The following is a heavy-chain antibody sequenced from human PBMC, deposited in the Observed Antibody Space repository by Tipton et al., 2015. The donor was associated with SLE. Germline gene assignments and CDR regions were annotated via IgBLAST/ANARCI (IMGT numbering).Heavy chain of an antibody. CDR2: ISWNSGTI. J-gene: IGHJ5*02. Sequence: RSLRLSCEVSGFTFDDYAMHWVRQPPGKGLEWVSGISWNSGTIGYVDSVKGRFTISRDNAKNSLYLQMNSLRADDTALYYCAKGITMIRGGEDWFDPWGQGTLVTVSS. D-gene: IGHD3-10*01. CDR1: GFTFDDYA. CDR3: AKGITMIRGGEDWFDP. V-gene: IGHV3-9*01.